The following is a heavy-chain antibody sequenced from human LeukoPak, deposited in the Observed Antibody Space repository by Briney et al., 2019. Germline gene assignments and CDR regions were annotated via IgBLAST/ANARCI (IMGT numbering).Heavy chain of an antibody. CDR2: IYPGDSDT. CDR1: GYGFTSYW. V-gene: IGHV5-51*01. J-gene: IGHJ6*02. CDR3: ARLDYYDSSGYRYGMDV. Sequence: GESLKISCKGSGYGFTSYWIGWVRQMPGKGLEWMGIIYPGDSDTRYSPSFQGQVTISADKSISTAYLQWSSLKASDTAMYYCARLDYYDSSGYRYGMDVWGQGTMVTVSS. D-gene: IGHD3-22*01.